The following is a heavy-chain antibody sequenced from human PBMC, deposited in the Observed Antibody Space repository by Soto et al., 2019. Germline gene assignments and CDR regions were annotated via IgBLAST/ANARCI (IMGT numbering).Heavy chain of an antibody. CDR2: ISSSSSTI. Sequence: EVQLVESGGGLVQPGGSLRLSCAASGFTFSSYSMNWVRQAPGTGLEWVSYISSSSSTIYYADSVKGRFTISRDNAKNSLYLKMNSLRDEDTAVYYCARPEGDYYWYFDLWGRGTLVTVSS. V-gene: IGHV3-48*02. CDR3: ARPEGDYYWYFDL. D-gene: IGHD4-17*01. J-gene: IGHJ2*01. CDR1: GFTFSSYS.